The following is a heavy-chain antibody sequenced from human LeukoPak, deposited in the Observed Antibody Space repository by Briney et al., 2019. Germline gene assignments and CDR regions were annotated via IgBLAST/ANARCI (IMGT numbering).Heavy chain of an antibody. CDR1: GFTFDDYA. D-gene: IGHD6-13*01. J-gene: IGHJ3*02. CDR2: INSDGSST. Sequence: GGSLRLSCVASGFTFDDYAMHWVRQAPGKGLVWVSRINSDGSSTTYADSVKGRFTISRDNAKNTLYLQMNSLRAEDTAVYFCARELIIANDAFDIWGQGTMVTVSS. CDR3: ARELIIANDAFDI. V-gene: IGHV3-74*01.